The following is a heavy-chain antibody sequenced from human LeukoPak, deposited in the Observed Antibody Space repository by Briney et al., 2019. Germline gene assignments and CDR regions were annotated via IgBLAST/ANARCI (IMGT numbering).Heavy chain of an antibody. CDR2: IKGDGSGA. CDR3: ACTSRPIDA. J-gene: IGHJ5*02. Sequence: GGSLRLSCVVSGLTFSNAWMSWVRQAPGKGLVWVSRIKGDGSGASYADSVKGRFTISRDNAKNTLYLEMNSLRGDDTAVYYCACTSRPIDAWGQGTLVTVSS. V-gene: IGHV3-74*01. D-gene: IGHD2-8*01. CDR1: GLTFSNAW.